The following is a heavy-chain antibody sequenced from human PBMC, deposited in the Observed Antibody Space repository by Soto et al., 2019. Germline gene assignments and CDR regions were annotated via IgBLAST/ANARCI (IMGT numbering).Heavy chain of an antibody. D-gene: IGHD3-3*01. J-gene: IGHJ4*02. CDR3: GRDRGYSAFWSGFDY. CDR1: GFTFSTYW. CDR2: IKHAGSET. V-gene: IGHV3-7*01. Sequence: EVQLVESGGGLVQPGGSLRLSCAASGFTFSTYWMSWVRQAPGKGLEWVANIKHAGSETYYVDSVKGRFTISRDNAKSSLYLQMNSVRAEDTGVYYCGRDRGYSAFWSGFDYWGQGTLVTVSS.